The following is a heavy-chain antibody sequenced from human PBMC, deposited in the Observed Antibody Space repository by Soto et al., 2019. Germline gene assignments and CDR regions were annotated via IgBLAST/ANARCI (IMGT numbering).Heavy chain of an antibody. CDR3: AKGLAAGFYYGMEG. Sequence: GGSLRLSCAASGFTFSSYSMNWVRQAPGKGLEWVSSISSSSSYIYYADSVKGRFTISRDNSKNTLYLQMNSLRAEDTAVYYCAKGLAAGFYYGMEGWGQETTGSVYS. CDR2: ISSSSSYI. J-gene: IGHJ6*01. CDR1: GFTFSSYS. D-gene: IGHD6-13*01. V-gene: IGHV3-21*01.